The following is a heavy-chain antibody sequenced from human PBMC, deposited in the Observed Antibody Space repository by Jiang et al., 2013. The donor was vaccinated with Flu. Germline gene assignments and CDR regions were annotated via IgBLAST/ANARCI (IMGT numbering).Heavy chain of an antibody. Sequence: VQLVESGAEVKKPGASVKVTCKASGYTFTGYYIQWVRQAPGQGLEWMGWIKPSSGDTDYAQNFQGRVTMTRDTSISTAYMELSRLRSDDTAVYYCAREKRPMIVDYYFDFWGQGTLVTVSS. CDR1: GYTFTGYY. CDR2: IKPSSGDT. CDR3: AREKRPMIVDYYFDF. V-gene: IGHV1-2*02. J-gene: IGHJ4*02. D-gene: IGHD3-22*01.